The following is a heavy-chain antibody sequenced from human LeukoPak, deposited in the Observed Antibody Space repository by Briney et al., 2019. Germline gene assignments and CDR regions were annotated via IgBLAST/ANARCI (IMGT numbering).Heavy chain of an antibody. Sequence: GGSLRLSCAASGFTFRNNGMSWVRQAPGKGLEWVSGISGSGGNTYYADSVKGRFTISRDNSENTLYVQMNSRRAEDTAVYYCAKDHVSGWSQYSDYWGQGTLVTVSS. V-gene: IGHV3-23*01. CDR2: ISGSGGNT. CDR1: GFTFRNNG. D-gene: IGHD6-19*01. CDR3: AKDHVSGWSQYSDY. J-gene: IGHJ4*02.